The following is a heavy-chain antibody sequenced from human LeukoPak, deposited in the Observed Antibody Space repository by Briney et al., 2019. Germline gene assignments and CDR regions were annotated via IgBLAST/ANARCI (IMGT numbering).Heavy chain of an antibody. CDR1: GYTFTSYG. CDR3: ATSSGWYGHDAFDI. V-gene: IGHV1-18*01. J-gene: IGHJ3*02. CDR2: ISAYNGNT. D-gene: IGHD6-19*01. Sequence: GASVKVSCKASGYTFTSYGISWVRQAPGQGLEWMGWISAYNGNTNYAQKLQGRVTMTTDTSTSTAYMELRSLRSDDTAVYYCATSSGWYGHDAFDIWGQGTMVTVSS.